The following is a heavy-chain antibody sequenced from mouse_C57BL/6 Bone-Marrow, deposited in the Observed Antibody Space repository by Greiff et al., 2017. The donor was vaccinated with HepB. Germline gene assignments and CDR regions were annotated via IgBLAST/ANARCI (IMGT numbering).Heavy chain of an antibody. D-gene: IGHD2-1*01. J-gene: IGHJ4*01. V-gene: IGHV5-12*01. Sequence: VQLQESGGGLVQPGGSLKLSCAASGFTFSDYYMYWVRQTPEKRLEWVAYISNGGGSTYYPDTVKGRFTISRDNAKNTLYLQMSRLKSEDTAMYYSARDGNYGGDYAMDDWGQGTSVTVSS. CDR3: ARDGNYGGDYAMDD. CDR1: GFTFSDYY. CDR2: ISNGGGST.